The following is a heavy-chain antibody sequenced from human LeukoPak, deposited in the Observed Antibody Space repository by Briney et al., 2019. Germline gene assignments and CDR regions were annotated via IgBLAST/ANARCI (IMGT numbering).Heavy chain of an antibody. V-gene: IGHV3-74*01. Sequence: GGSLRLSCVASGFTFSNYWIYWVRQAPGKGLVWVSRISRDGSSTAYADSVKGRFTISRDNAKNTLYLQMNSLRAEDTAVYYCAKECAHYYDSSGQFDYWGQGTLVTVSS. CDR2: ISRDGSST. D-gene: IGHD3-22*01. J-gene: IGHJ4*02. CDR3: AKECAHYYDSSGQFDY. CDR1: GFTFSNYW.